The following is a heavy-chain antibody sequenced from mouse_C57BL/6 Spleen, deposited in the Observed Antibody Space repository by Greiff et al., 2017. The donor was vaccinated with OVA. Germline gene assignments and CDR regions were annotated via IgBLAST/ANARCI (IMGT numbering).Heavy chain of an antibody. CDR1: GYTFTSYW. Sequence: VQLQQPGPELVKPGASVKLSCKASGYTFTSYWMQWVNQRPGQGLEWIGEIDPYDSYTNYNQKFKGKAPLTVDKSSSPAYMQLSSLTAEDSAVYDCARLHDYDDRLAYWGQGTLVTVSA. D-gene: IGHD2-4*01. CDR2: IDPYDSYT. V-gene: IGHV1-50*01. J-gene: IGHJ3*01. CDR3: ARLHDYDDRLAY.